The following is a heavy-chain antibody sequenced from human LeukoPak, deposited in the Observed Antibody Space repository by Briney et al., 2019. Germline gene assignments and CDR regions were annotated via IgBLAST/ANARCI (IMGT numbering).Heavy chain of an antibody. CDR1: GLSFGNYW. Sequence: GGSLRLPCVASGLSFGNYWMDWVRQAPGKGLEWVGNIKQDGSEKYYVDSVKGRFTISRDNAKNSLYLDMNSLRVEDTAIYYCTRDFDPWGQGTLVTVSS. CDR2: IKQDGSEK. CDR3: TRDFDP. V-gene: IGHV3-7*01. J-gene: IGHJ5*02.